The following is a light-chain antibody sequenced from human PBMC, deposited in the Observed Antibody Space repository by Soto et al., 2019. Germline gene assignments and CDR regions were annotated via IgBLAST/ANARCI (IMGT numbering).Light chain of an antibody. J-gene: IGKJ1*01. CDR2: GAS. CDR3: QQCDDSLWT. CDR1: QSVRSSY. Sequence: EIVLTQSPGTLSLSPGERATLSCRASQSVRSSYLVWYQHKPGQAPRLLIYGASSRAPGIPDRFSGSGSGTAFSLTINGVEPEDFAVYYCQQCDDSLWTFGQGTKVQIK. V-gene: IGKV3-20*01.